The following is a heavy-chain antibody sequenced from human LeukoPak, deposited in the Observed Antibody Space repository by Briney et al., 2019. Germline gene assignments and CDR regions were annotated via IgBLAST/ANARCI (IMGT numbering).Heavy chain of an antibody. CDR3: ARDRGAGGWECGTY. CDR1: GGTFSSYA. Sequence: SVKVSCKASGGTFSSYAISWVRQAPGQGLEWMGGIIPIFGTANYAQKFQGRVTITADESTSTAYMELSSLRSEDTAVYYCARDRGAGGWECGTYWGQGTLVTVSS. J-gene: IGHJ4*02. D-gene: IGHD1-26*01. V-gene: IGHV1-69*13. CDR2: IIPIFGTA.